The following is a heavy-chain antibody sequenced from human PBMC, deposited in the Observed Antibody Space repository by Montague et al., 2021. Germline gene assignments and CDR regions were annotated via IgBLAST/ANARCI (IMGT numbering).Heavy chain of an antibody. CDR3: ARRVGTMVRGVKGYMDV. CDR1: GGSFSGYY. D-gene: IGHD3-10*01. J-gene: IGHJ6*03. V-gene: IGHV4-34*01. Sequence: SETLSLTCAVYGGSFSGYYWSWIRQPPGKGLEWIGEINHSGSTNYNPSLKSRVTISVDTSKNQFSLKLSSVTAADTAVYYCARRVGTMVRGVKGYMDVWGKGTTVTVSS. CDR2: INHSGST.